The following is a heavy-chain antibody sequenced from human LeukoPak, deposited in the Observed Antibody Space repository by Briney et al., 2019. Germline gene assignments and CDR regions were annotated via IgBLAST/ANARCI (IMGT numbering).Heavy chain of an antibody. J-gene: IGHJ6*02. CDR1: GFTFSSYA. D-gene: IGHD6-19*01. Sequence: GGSLRLSCAASGFTFSSYAMHWVRQAPGRGLEWVAVISYDGSSKYYADSVKGRFTISRDNSKNTLYLQMNSLRAEDTAVYYCAREARIAVAGLDYYGMDVWGQGTTVTVSS. CDR2: ISYDGSSK. V-gene: IGHV3-30-3*01. CDR3: AREARIAVAGLDYYGMDV.